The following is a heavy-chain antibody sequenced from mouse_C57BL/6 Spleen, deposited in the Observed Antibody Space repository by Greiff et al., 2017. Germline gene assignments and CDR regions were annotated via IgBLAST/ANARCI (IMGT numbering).Heavy chain of an antibody. CDR1: GFTFSSYG. J-gene: IGHJ4*01. Sequence: EVQLVESGGDLVKPGGSLKLSCAASGFTFSSYGMSWVRQTPDKRLEWVATISSGGSYTYYPDSVKGRFTISRDNAKNTLYLQMSSLKSEDTAMYYCARQRDYYGNLCYAMDYWGQGTSVTVSS. CDR3: ARQRDYYGNLCYAMDY. D-gene: IGHD2-1*01. V-gene: IGHV5-6*01. CDR2: ISSGGSYT.